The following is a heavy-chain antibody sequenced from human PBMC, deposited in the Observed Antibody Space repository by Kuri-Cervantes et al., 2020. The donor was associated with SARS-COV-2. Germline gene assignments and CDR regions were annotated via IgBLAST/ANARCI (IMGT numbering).Heavy chain of an antibody. CDR1: GFIFSSYW. Sequence: GESLKISCAASGFIFSSYWMHWVRQAPGKGLVWVSRINSDGSSTSYADSVKGRFTISRDNAKNTLYLQMNSLRAEDTAVYYCARVPSITMVRGANSHGMDVWGQGTTVTVSS. J-gene: IGHJ6*02. V-gene: IGHV3-74*01. CDR3: ARVPSITMVRGANSHGMDV. CDR2: INSDGSST. D-gene: IGHD3-10*01.